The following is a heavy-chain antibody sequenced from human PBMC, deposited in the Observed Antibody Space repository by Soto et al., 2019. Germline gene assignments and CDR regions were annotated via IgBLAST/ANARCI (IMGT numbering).Heavy chain of an antibody. CDR2: ISAYNGNT. J-gene: IGHJ4*02. V-gene: IGHV1-18*04. CDR1: GYTFTSYG. CDR3: ARATRGSDASSISRNYYFDY. D-gene: IGHD1-26*01. Sequence: QVQLVQSGAEVKKPGASVKVSCKASGYTFTSYGISWVRQAPGQGLEWMGWISAYNGNTNYAQKLQGRVTMTKDTSTSTAYMELRSLRSDDTAVYYCARATRGSDASSISRNYYFDYWGQGTLVTVSS.